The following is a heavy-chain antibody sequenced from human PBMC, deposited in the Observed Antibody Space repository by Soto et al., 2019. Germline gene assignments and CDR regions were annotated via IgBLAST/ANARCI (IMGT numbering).Heavy chain of an antibody. J-gene: IGHJ4*02. CDR1: GCSISSSSYY. CDR3: ARSGGTYYDEYYFDY. CDR2: IYYSGST. V-gene: IGHV4-39*01. D-gene: IGHD1-26*01. Sequence: QLQLQESGPGLVKPSETLSLTCTVSGCSISSSSYYWGWIRQPPGKGLEWVGSIYYSGSTYYNPSLESRVTRSVDTSKNQVSLRLSSVTAAETSMYYCARSGGTYYDEYYFDYWGQGTLVTVSS.